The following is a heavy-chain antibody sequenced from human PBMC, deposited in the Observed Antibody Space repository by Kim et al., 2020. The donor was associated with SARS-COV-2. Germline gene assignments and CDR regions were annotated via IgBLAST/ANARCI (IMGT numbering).Heavy chain of an antibody. CDR3: ASPSNIAVAV. CDR1: GGSFSGYY. Sequence: SETLSLTCAVYGGSFSGYYWSWSRQPPGKGLEWIGEINHSGSTNYNPSLKSRVTISVDTSKNQFSLKLSSVTAADTAVYYCASPSNIAVAVWGQGTLVTGSS. D-gene: IGHD6-19*01. V-gene: IGHV4-34*01. CDR2: INHSGST. J-gene: IGHJ4*02.